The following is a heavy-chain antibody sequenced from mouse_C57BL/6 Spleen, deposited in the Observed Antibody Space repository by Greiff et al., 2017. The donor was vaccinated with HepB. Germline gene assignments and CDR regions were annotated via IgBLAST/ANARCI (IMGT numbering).Heavy chain of an antibody. CDR1: GFTIKDYY. V-gene: IGHV14-2*01. CDR3: ARRGTAVVAAWFAY. Sequence: VQLQQSGAELVKPGASVKLSCTASGFTIKDYYMHWVKQRTEQGLEWIGRIDPEDGETKYAQKFQGKATMTADTSSNTAYLQLSSLTSEDTAVYYCARRGTAVVAAWFAYWGQGTPVTVSA. CDR2: IDPEDGET. D-gene: IGHD1-1*01. J-gene: IGHJ3*01.